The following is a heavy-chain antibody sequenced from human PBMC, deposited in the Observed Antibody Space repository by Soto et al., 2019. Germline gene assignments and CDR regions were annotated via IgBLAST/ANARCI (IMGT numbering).Heavy chain of an antibody. CDR1: GGSISSGGYS. Sequence: QLQLQESGSGLVKPSQTLSLTCAVSGGSISSGGYSWSWIRQPPGKGLEWIGYIYHSGSTYYNPSLKSRVTIPVDRYTNQFSLKLSSVTAADTAVYYLARVPGDFWSGYYSWFDPWGQGTLVTVSS. CDR3: ARVPGDFWSGYYSWFDP. D-gene: IGHD3-3*01. J-gene: IGHJ5*02. CDR2: IYHSGST. V-gene: IGHV4-30-2*01.